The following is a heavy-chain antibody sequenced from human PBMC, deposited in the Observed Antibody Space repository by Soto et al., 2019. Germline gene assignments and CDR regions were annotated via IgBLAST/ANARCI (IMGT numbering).Heavy chain of an antibody. CDR3: ARGGIPPSGYGIAYAMDV. Sequence: SETMSLTCTVSGVSIRGSRYYWGWILQPPGRGLEWIGNIYYSGSTYYTPALKGRVTLSVDTSKNQFSLNLNSVTAADTAVYYCARGGIPPSGYGIAYAMDVWGQGTTFTVSS. CDR2: IYYSGST. CDR1: GVSIRGSRYY. V-gene: IGHV4-39*01. J-gene: IGHJ6*02. D-gene: IGHD1-26*01.